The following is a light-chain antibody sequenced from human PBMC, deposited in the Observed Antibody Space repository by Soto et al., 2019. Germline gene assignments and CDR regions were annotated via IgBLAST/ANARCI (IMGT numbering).Light chain of an antibody. CDR1: SSSIGANR. CDR3: ASWDDSMDVFV. CDR2: GDD. V-gene: IGLV1-44*01. J-gene: IGLJ1*01. Sequence: SALTQPPSASGTPGQRVTISCSGSSSSIGANRVSWYQQVPRTAPKLLIYGDDRRPSGVPDRFSGSKSGTSASLAISGLQSEDEADYYCASWDDSMDVFVFGTGTEVTV.